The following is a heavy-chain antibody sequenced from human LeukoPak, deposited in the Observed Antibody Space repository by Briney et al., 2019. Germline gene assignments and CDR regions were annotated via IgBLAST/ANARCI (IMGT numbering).Heavy chain of an antibody. CDR2: IRYDGSNK. D-gene: IGHD2-21*02. V-gene: IGHV3-30*02. CDR3: AKESVVVTANKYFHH. CDR1: GFTVSIFD. J-gene: IGHJ1*01. Sequence: PGVSLRLSCSASGFTVSIFDMHWLPQAPGKGLEWVTFIRYDGSNKYYADSGKGRFTSSRDNSKNTLYLQMNSLRDEDTAVYHCAKESVVVTANKYFHHWGQGTLVTVSS.